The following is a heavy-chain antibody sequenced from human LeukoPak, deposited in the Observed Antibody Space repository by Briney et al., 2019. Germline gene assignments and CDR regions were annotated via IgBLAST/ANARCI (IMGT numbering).Heavy chain of an antibody. CDR1: GDSVSNNIAT. CDR2: TYYRSRWGN. CDR3: ARVGATAIDAFDI. J-gene: IGHJ3*02. Sequence: SQTLSLTCAISGDSVSNNIATWNWIRQSPSRGLEWLGRTYYRSRWGNDYAISVKSRITINPDTSKNQFSLQLNSVTPEDTAVYYCARVGATAIDAFDIWGQGTMVTVSS. V-gene: IGHV6-1*01. D-gene: IGHD1-26*01.